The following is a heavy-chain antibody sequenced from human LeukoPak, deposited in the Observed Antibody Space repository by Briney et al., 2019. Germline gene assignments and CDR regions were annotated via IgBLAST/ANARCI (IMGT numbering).Heavy chain of an antibody. Sequence: SETLSLTCTVSGGSISSSSYYWGWIRQPPGKGLEWIGYIYYSGSTKYSPSLNSRVTISVDTSKNQFSLKLSSVTAADTAVYYCASHPTDNYSFDYWGQGALVTVSS. J-gene: IGHJ4*02. CDR3: ASHPTDNYSFDY. D-gene: IGHD5-24*01. CDR2: IYYSGST. CDR1: GGSISSSSYY. V-gene: IGHV4-61*05.